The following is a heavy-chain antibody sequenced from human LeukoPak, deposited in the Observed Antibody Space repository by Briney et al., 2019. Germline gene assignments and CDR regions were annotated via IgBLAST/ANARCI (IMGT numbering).Heavy chain of an antibody. CDR1: GFTFSSYS. CDR2: ISSSSSYI. CDR3: ARNYDSSGYYFDY. V-gene: IGHV3-21*01. J-gene: IGHJ4*02. D-gene: IGHD3-22*01. Sequence: GGSLRLSCAASGFTFSSYSMNWVRQAPGKGLEWVSSISSSSSYIYYADSVEGRFTISRDSAKNSLYLQMNSLRAEDTAVYYCARNYDSSGYYFDYWGQGTLVTVSS.